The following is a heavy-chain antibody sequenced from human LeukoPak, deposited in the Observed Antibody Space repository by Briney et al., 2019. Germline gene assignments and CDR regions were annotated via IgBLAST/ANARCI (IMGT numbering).Heavy chain of an antibody. D-gene: IGHD3-10*01. CDR2: INPNSGGT. CDR3: ARLWFGESSKNFFDY. J-gene: IGHJ4*02. Sequence: GASVKVSCKASGYTFTGYYIHWVRQAPGQGLEWMGWINPNSGGTNYAQKFQGRVTMTRDTSISTAYMELSRLRSDDTAVYYCARLWFGESSKNFFDYWGQGTLVTVSS. CDR1: GYTFTGYY. V-gene: IGHV1-2*02.